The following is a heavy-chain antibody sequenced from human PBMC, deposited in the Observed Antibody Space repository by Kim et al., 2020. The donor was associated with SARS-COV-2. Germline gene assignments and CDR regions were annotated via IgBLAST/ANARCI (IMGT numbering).Heavy chain of an antibody. V-gene: IGHV4-39*01. CDR3: ARVWGWGYTAMFSGQGFDY. CDR1: GGSISSSSYY. Sequence: SETLSLTCTVSGGSISSSSYYWGWIRQPPGKGLEWIGSIYYSGSTYYNPSLKSRVTISVDTSKNQFSLKLSSVTAADTAVYYCARVWGWGYTAMFSGQGFDYWGQGTLVTVSS. J-gene: IGHJ4*02. CDR2: IYYSGST. D-gene: IGHD5-18*01.